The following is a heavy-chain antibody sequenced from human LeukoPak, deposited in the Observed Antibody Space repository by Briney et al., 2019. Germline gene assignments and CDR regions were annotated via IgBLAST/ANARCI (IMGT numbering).Heavy chain of an antibody. D-gene: IGHD3-3*01. CDR1: GYTFTSYD. Sequence: GASVKVSCKASGYTFTSYDINWVRQATGQGLEWMGWINPNSGGTNYAQKFQGRVTMTRDTSISTAYMELSRLRSDDTAVYYCARERDDFWSGFWFDPWGQGTLVTVSS. J-gene: IGHJ5*02. V-gene: IGHV1-2*02. CDR3: ARERDDFWSGFWFDP. CDR2: INPNSGGT.